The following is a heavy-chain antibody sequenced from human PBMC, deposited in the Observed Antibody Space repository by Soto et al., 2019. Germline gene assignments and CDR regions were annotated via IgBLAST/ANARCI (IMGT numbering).Heavy chain of an antibody. CDR1: GFTFSNYA. D-gene: IGHD3-22*01. J-gene: IGHJ4*02. Sequence: GSLRLSCAASGFTFSNYAMTWVRQAPGKGLEWVAAISGGGGGTYYADSVKGRFTISRDNSKNTLYLQMNSLRAEDTAVYYCAKNPGYYYDSTGYHFDYWGQGTLVTVSS. CDR2: ISGGGGGT. V-gene: IGHV3-23*01. CDR3: AKNPGYYYDSTGYHFDY.